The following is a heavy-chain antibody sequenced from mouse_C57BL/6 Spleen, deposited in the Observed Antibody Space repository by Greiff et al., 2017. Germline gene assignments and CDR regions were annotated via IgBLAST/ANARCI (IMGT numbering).Heavy chain of an antibody. CDR3: ARSEGLQLMLRNASYYFDY. CDR1: GYAFSSYW. CDR2: IYPGDGDT. D-gene: IGHD3-2*02. Sequence: QVQLQQSGAELVKPGASVKISCKASGYAFSSYWMNWVQQRPGKGLEWIGQIYPGDGDTNYNGKFKGKATLTADKSSSTAYMHLSSLTSEYSAFYFCARSEGLQLMLRNASYYFDYWGQGTTRTVSS. J-gene: IGHJ2*01. V-gene: IGHV1-80*01.